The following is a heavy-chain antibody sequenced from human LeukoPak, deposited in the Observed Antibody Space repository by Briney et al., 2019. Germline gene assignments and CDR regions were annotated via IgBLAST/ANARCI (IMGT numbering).Heavy chain of an antibody. D-gene: IGHD5-24*01. CDR2: IIPIFGTA. J-gene: IGHJ4*02. V-gene: IGHV1-69*06. CDR1: GGTFSSYA. Sequence: ASVKVSCKASGGTFSSYAISWVRQAPGQGLEWMGGIIPIFGTANYAQKFQGRVTITADKSTSTAYMELSSLRSEDTAVYYCAREVKMATIPGVFDYWGQGTLVTVSS. CDR3: AREVKMATIPGVFDY.